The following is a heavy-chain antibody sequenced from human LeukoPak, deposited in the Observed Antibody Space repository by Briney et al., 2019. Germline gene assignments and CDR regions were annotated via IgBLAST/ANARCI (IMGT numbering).Heavy chain of an antibody. CDR1: GFTLTDY. V-gene: IGHV1-2*02. D-gene: IGHD2-2*01. Sequence: ASVKVSCKASGFTLTDYIHWVRQDPRQGLQWMGWIKPNSGDTDSAQKFQGRVTMTRDTSISTVYMELSSLRSDDTAVYYCARADSVPAGDYHYWYMDVWGKGTTVTVPS. J-gene: IGHJ6*03. CDR2: IKPNSGDT. CDR3: ARADSVPAGDYHYWYMDV.